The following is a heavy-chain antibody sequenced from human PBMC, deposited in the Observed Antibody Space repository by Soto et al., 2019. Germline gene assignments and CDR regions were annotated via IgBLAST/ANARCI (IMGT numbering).Heavy chain of an antibody. CDR3: ARHGGYYLDY. CDR2: IYHGLSI. V-gene: IGHV4-34*01. CDR1: SGSFSGYY. D-gene: IGHD3-16*01. J-gene: IGHJ4*02. Sequence: SETLSLTCAVYSGSFSGYYWSWIRQPPGKGLEWIGEIYHGLSIVYNPSLKSRVTISGDSSKNQFSLKLSSVTVADTAVYYCARHGGYYLDYWGQGTLVTVSS.